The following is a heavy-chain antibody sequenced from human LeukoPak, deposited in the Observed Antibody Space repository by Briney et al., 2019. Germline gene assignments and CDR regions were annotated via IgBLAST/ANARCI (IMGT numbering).Heavy chain of an antibody. CDR3: ARDRDTSGYYRDAFDI. V-gene: IGHV1-2*02. CDR2: INPYGGGT. J-gene: IGHJ3*02. D-gene: IGHD5-12*01. CDR1: GYTFTGDY. Sequence: ASVKVSCKASGYTFTGDYIHWVRQAPGQGLEWMGWINPYGGGTNFAQKFQARVTMTRDTSISTAYMELTRLTSDDTALYFCARDRDTSGYYRDAFDIWGQGTTVTVSS.